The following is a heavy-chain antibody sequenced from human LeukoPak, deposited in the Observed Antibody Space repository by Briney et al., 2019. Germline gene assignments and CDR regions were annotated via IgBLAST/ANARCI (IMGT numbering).Heavy chain of an antibody. CDR2: INHSGST. CDR1: GGSFSGYY. J-gene: IGHJ5*02. CDR3: ARDPYSSSPNWFDP. Sequence: SETLSLTCAVYGGSFSGYYWSWIRQPPGKGLEWIGEINHSGSTNYNPSLKSRVTISVDTSKNQFSLKLSSVTAADTAVYYCARDPYSSSPNWFDPWGQGTLVTVSS. D-gene: IGHD6-13*01. V-gene: IGHV4-34*01.